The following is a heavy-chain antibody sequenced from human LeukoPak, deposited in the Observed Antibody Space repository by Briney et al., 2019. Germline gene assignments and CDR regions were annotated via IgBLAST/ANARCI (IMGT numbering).Heavy chain of an antibody. CDR2: IIGNGGGL. CDR1: GFTFNTYA. D-gene: IGHD2-21*01. J-gene: IGHJ4*02. V-gene: IGHV3-23*01. CDR3: AKDRIADGRYSIDF. Sequence: GGSLRLSCAASGFTFNTYAMNWVRQAPGKDLEWVSVIIGNGGGLNYADSVRGRFFISRDNAANTLYLQMNSLRVEDTAVYYCAKDRIADGRYSIDFWGQGTLVSVSS.